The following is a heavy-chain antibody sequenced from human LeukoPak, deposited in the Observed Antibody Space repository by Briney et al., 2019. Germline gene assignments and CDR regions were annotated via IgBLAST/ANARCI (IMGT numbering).Heavy chain of an antibody. CDR1: GFTFSDYY. V-gene: IGHV3-11*04. J-gene: IGHJ5*02. D-gene: IGHD3-9*01. CDR3: ARDKDYDILTGYSLNWFDP. Sequence: GGSLRLSCAASGFTFSDYYMSWIRQAPGKGLEWVSYISSSGSTIYYADSVKGRFTISRDNAKNSLYLQMNSLRAEDTAVYYCARDKDYDILTGYSLNWFDPWGQGTLVTVSS. CDR2: ISSSGSTI.